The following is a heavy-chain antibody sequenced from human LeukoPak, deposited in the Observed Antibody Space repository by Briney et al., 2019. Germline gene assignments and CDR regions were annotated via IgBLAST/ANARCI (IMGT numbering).Heavy chain of an antibody. CDR1: GFTFSTYA. CDR2: ISSSGGST. Sequence: GGSLRLSSAASGFTFSTYAMSWVRQAPGKGLEWVSTISSSGGSTYYADSMKGRFTISRDNSKNTLYLQVNSLRAEDTAIYYCAKFFPPARKRGDYWGQGTLVTVSS. J-gene: IGHJ4*02. V-gene: IGHV3-23*01. CDR3: AKFFPPARKRGDY. D-gene: IGHD2-2*01.